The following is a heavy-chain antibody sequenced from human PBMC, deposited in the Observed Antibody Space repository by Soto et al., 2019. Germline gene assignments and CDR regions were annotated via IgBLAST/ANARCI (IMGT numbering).Heavy chain of an antibody. CDR3: ATTTSSTYYYYGMDV. J-gene: IGHJ6*02. CDR2: IYHSGST. D-gene: IGHD4-17*01. V-gene: IGHV4-38-2*01. Sequence: SETLSLTCAVSGYSISSGYYWGWIRQPPGKGLEWIGSIYHSGSTYYNPSLKSRVTISVDTSKNQFSLKLSSVTAADTAVYYCATTTSSTYYYYGMDVWGQGTTVTVSS. CDR1: GYSISSGYY.